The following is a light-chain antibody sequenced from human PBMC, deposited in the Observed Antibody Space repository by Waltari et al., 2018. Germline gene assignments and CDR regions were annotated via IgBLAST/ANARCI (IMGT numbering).Light chain of an antibody. CDR3: SSYAGSNNLGLCV. V-gene: IGLV2-8*01. CDR1: SSAVGSYNY. J-gene: IGLJ1*01. CDR2: EVS. Sequence: QSALTQPPSASGSPGQSVTISCTAPSSAVGSYNYFSWSQHHPGKVPKLMIYEVSRRPSGVPDRFSGSKSGNTASLTVSGLQAEDEADYYCSSYAGSNNLGLCVFGTGTKVTVL.